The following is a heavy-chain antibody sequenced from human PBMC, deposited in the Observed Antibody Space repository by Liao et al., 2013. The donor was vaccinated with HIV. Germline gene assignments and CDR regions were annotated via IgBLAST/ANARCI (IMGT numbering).Heavy chain of an antibody. Sequence: QVQLQESGPGLVKPSQTLSLTCTVSGGSISDGRYYWSWIRAARREGTRVDWAYLYQWEHQLQPLLKSRVTISVDTSKNQFSLKLSSVTAADTAVYYCARSMLLRPNWFDPWGQGTLVTVSS. J-gene: IGHJ5*02. CDR3: ARSMLLRPNWFDP. V-gene: IGHV4-61*02. CDR2: LYQWEH. CDR1: GGSISDGRYY. D-gene: IGHD2-15*01.